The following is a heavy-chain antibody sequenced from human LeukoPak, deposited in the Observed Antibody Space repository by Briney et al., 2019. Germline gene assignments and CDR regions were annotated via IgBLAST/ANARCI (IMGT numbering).Heavy chain of an antibody. Sequence: SETLSLTCAVYGVSFSGYYWSWIRQPPGKGLEWIGEINHSGSINYNPSLKSRVTISVDTSKNQFSLKLSSVTAADTAVYYCARALSGWYGLGYWGQGTLVTVSS. CDR2: INHSGSI. CDR3: ARALSGWYGLGY. J-gene: IGHJ4*02. V-gene: IGHV4-34*01. D-gene: IGHD2-15*01. CDR1: GVSFSGYY.